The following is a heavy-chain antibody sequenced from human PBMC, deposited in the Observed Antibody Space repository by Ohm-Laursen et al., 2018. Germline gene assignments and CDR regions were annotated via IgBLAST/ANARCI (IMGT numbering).Heavy chain of an antibody. D-gene: IGHD6-6*01. J-gene: IGHJ4*02. CDR3: ARDECSSPYYFDY. Sequence: GATVKISCKASGYTFTGYYMHWVRQAPGQGLEWMGWINPNSGGTNYAQKFQGRVTMTRDTSISTAYMELSRLRSDDTAVYYCARDECSSPYYFDYWGQGTLVTVSS. CDR2: INPNSGGT. V-gene: IGHV1-2*02. CDR1: GYTFTGYY.